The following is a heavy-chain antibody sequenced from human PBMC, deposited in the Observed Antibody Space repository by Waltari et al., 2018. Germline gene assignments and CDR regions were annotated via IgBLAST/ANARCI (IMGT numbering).Heavy chain of an antibody. CDR3: ASIFAGTAVTTIQPIDI. V-gene: IGHV3-30*02. D-gene: IGHD4-17*01. CDR2: ITFDGTNK. Sequence: QVQLVESGGGVVQPGGSLRLSCAASGFTFSGYGLHWVRQAPGKGLKCVAFITFDGTNKYYADSVKGRFTISRDNPKNTMFLQMNSLRPDDTAIYYCASIFAGTAVTTIQPIDIWGQGTMVTVSS. CDR1: GFTFSGYG. J-gene: IGHJ3*02.